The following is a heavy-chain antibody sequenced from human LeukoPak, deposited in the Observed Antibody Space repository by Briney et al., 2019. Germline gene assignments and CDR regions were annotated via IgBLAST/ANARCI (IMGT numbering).Heavy chain of an antibody. CDR1: GYTFTSYD. D-gene: IGHD2-21*01. V-gene: IGHV1-8*03. CDR3: ARASYCGGDCSIFDI. CDR2: MNPNSGNT. J-gene: IGHJ3*02. Sequence: EASVKVSCKASGYTFTSYDINWVRQATGQGLEWMGWMNPNSGNTGYAQKFQGRVTITRNTSISTAYMELSSLRSEDTAVYYCARASYCGGDCSIFDIWGQGTMVTVSS.